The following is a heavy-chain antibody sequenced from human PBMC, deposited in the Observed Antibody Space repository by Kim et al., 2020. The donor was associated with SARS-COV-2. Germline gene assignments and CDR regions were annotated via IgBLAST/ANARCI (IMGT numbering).Heavy chain of an antibody. V-gene: IGHV1-46*01. CDR2: INPSGGST. D-gene: IGHD3-10*01. Sequence: ASVKVSCKASGYTFTSYYMHWVRQAPGQGLEWMGIINPSGGSTSYAQKFQGRVTMTRDTSTSTVYMELSSLRSEDTAVYYCARDRLRSYYGSGSYLDYWGQGTLVTVSS. J-gene: IGHJ4*02. CDR1: GYTFTSYY. CDR3: ARDRLRSYYGSGSYLDY.